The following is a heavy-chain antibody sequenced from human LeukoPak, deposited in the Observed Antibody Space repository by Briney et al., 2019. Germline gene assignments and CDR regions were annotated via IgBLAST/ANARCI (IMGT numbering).Heavy chain of an antibody. J-gene: IGHJ1*01. CDR1: GFTFSSYA. CDR2: ISGGGVTT. V-gene: IGHV3-23*01. Sequence: GGSLRLSCVASGFTFSSYAMSWVRQAPGKGLEWVSAISGGGVTTHYAGSVKGRFSISRDNSKNTLYLQMNSLRAEDTALYYCAKKVVVGATSPYSDFQDWGQGTLVAVSS. CDR3: AKKVVVGATSPYSDFQD. D-gene: IGHD1-26*01.